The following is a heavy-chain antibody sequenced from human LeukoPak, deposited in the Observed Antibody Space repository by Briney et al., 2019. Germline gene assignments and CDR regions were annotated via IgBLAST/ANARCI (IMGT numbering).Heavy chain of an antibody. CDR1: RFTFSSYW. Sequence: PGGSLRLSCAASRFTFSSYWMNWARQAPGKGLECAASINHNGNVNYYVDSVKGRFTISRDNAKNSLYLQMSNLRAEDTAVYFCARGGGLDVWGQGATVTVSS. V-gene: IGHV3-7*03. D-gene: IGHD3-16*01. CDR3: ARGGGLDV. CDR2: INHNGNVN. J-gene: IGHJ6*02.